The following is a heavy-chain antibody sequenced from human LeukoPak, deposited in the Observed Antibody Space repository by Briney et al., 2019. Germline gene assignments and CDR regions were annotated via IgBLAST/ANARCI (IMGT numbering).Heavy chain of an antibody. Sequence: PGGSLRLSCAASGFTFSSYWMSWVRQAPGKGREWVANIMQDGSEKYYVDSVKGRFTISRDNAKNSLYLQMNSLGADDTAVYYCAREEVLWFGELFYDYWGQGTLVTVSS. CDR2: IMQDGSEK. V-gene: IGHV3-7*03. CDR3: AREEVLWFGELFYDY. J-gene: IGHJ4*02. CDR1: GFTFSSYW. D-gene: IGHD3-10*01.